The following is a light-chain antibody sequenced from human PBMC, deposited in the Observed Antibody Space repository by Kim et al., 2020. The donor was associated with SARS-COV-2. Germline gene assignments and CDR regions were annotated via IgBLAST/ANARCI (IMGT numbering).Light chain of an antibody. CDR2: AAS. J-gene: IGKJ1*01. Sequence: ASTGDRVTITCRASQGISSYFAWYHQKPGKAPKLLIYAASSLQSGVPSRFSGSGAGTDFTLTISCLQSEDFATYYCQQYYSYPWTFGQGTKVDIK. V-gene: IGKV1-8*01. CDR3: QQYYSYPWT. CDR1: QGISSY.